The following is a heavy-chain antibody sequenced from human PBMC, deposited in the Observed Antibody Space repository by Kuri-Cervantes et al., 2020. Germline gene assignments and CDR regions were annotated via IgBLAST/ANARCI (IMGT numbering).Heavy chain of an antibody. CDR1: GGSISTFY. D-gene: IGHD3-22*01. CDR2: ICYSGNT. J-gene: IGHJ6*02. Sequence: SETLCLTCTLSGGSISTFYWSWIRQPPGKILEWIRYICYSGNTKYSPSLKSRVTVSLDTSENQFSLRVSSVTAADTAVYYCARDRSSGYYNYYYGMDVWGQGTTVTVSS. V-gene: IGHV4-59*01. CDR3: ARDRSSGYYNYYYGMDV.